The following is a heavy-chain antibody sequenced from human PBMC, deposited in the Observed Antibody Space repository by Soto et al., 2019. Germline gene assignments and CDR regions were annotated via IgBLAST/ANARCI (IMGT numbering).Heavy chain of an antibody. CDR3: AATSPPVDY. Sequence: QVQLVQSGAEVKKPGASVKVSCKASGYTFTSYGISWVRQAPGQGLEWMGWISAYNGNTKYAQKLEGRVTMTTDTNTSKEYRELRGMRSDATAVSYCAATSPPVDYWGQGTLVTVSS. CDR1: GYTFTSYG. V-gene: IGHV1-18*01. J-gene: IGHJ4*02. D-gene: IGHD1-1*01. CDR2: ISAYNGNT.